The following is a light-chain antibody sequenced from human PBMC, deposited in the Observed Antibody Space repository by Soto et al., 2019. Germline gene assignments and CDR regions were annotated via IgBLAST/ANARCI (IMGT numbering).Light chain of an antibody. CDR2: RNN. Sequence: QSVLTQPPSASGTPGQRVTISCSGSSSNIGRNSVYWYQQLPGTAPKLLTYRNNQRPSVVPDRFSGYTSGTSASLAISGLRYEDEADYYCATWDDSLGNWVFGGGTQLTVL. V-gene: IGLV1-47*01. J-gene: IGLJ3*02. CDR3: ATWDDSLGNWV. CDR1: SSNIGRNS.